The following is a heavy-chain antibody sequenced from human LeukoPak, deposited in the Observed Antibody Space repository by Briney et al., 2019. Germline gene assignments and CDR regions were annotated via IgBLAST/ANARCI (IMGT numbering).Heavy chain of an antibody. CDR3: ASDSYYYDNGY. CDR1: SGSINSSSYY. V-gene: IGHV4-39*01. J-gene: IGHJ4*02. D-gene: IGHD3-22*01. Sequence: SETLSLTCTVSSGSINSSSYYWGWIRQPPGKGLEWIGSVYYSGSTYYTPSLKSRVAISVDTSKNQFSLKVSSVTAADTAVYYCASDSYYYDNGYWGQGTLVTVSS. CDR2: VYYSGST.